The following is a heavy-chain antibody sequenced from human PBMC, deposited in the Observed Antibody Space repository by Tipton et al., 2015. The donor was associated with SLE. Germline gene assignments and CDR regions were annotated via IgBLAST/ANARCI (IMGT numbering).Heavy chain of an antibody. D-gene: IGHD4/OR15-4a*01. V-gene: IGHV4-34*01. CDR2: INHSGST. Sequence: LRLSCAASGFTFSDYYMSWIRQPPGKGLEWIGEINHSGSTNYNPSLKSRVTISVDTSKNQFSLKLSSVTAADTAVYYCAREEQLTFYWYFDLWGRGTLVTVSS. CDR3: AREEQLTFYWYFDL. J-gene: IGHJ2*01. CDR1: GFTFSDYY.